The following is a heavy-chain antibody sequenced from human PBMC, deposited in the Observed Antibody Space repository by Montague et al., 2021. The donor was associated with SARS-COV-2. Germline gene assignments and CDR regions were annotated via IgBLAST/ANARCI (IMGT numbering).Heavy chain of an antibody. J-gene: IGHJ4*02. Sequence: TLSLTCTVSGGSISSGGYYWSWIRQHPGKGLEWIGYIYYSGSTYYNPSLKSRVTISVDTPKNQFSLKLSSVTAADTAVYYCARYCMVASRAPVAVDYWGQGTLVTVSS. V-gene: IGHV4-31*03. CDR2: IYYSGST. CDR3: ARYCMVASRAPVAVDY. CDR1: GGSISSGGYY. D-gene: IGHD5-12*01.